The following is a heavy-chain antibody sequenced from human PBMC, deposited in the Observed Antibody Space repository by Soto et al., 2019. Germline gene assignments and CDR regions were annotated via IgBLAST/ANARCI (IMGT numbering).Heavy chain of an antibody. Sequence: GGSLRLSCAASGFTFSSHAMSWVRQAPGKGLEWVSAIGGSGDSTYYADSVKGRLTISRDNSKNTLYLQVNSLRAEDTAVYYCAKVLDASMVVNGYLYWGQGTLVTVSS. J-gene: IGHJ4*02. V-gene: IGHV3-23*01. CDR2: IGGSGDST. CDR3: AKVLDASMVVNGYLY. CDR1: GFTFSSHA. D-gene: IGHD5-18*01.